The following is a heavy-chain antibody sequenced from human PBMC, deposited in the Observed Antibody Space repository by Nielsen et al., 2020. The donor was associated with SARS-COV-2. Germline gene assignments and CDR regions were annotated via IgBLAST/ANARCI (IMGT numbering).Heavy chain of an antibody. D-gene: IGHD2-2*01. CDR1: GFTFSSYS. CDR3: AKGPIVVVPAPYYFDY. J-gene: IGHJ4*02. V-gene: IGHV3-48*02. Sequence: GESLKISCAASGFTFSSYSMNWVRQAPGKGLEWVSYISSSSSTIYYADSVKGRFTISRDNAKNSLYLQMNSLRDEDTAVYYCAKGPIVVVPAPYYFDYWGQGTLVTVSS. CDR2: ISSSSSTI.